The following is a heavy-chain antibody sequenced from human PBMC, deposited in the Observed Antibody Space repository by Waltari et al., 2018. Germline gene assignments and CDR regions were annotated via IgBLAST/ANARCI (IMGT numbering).Heavy chain of an antibody. V-gene: IGHV1-8*01. CDR2: MNPNSGNT. J-gene: IGHJ4*02. CDR1: GYTFTSYA. Sequence: VQLVQSGAEVTKPGASGTVSRKASGYTFTSYAINWVRQATGQGLEWMGWMNPNSGNTGYAQKFQGRVTMTRNTSISTAYMELSSLRSEDTAVYYCARGLAARFPYWGQGTLVTVSS. D-gene: IGHD6-6*01. CDR3: ARGLAARFPY.